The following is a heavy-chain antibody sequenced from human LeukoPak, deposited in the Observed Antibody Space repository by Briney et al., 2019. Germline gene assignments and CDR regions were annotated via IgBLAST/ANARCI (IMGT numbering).Heavy chain of an antibody. CDR3: ARDGSGSYGSY. Sequence: GGSLRLSCAASGFTVSSNYMSWVRQAPGKGLEWVSVVYSGGGTYYADSVKGRFTISRDNSKNTLYLQMNSLRAEDTAVYHCARDGSGSYGSYWGQGTLVTVSS. J-gene: IGHJ4*02. V-gene: IGHV3-66*01. CDR1: GFTVSSNY. D-gene: IGHD1-26*01. CDR2: VYSGGGT.